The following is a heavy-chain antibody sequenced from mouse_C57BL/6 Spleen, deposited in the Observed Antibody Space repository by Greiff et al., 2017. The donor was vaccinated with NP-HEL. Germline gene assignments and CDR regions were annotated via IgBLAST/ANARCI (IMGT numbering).Heavy chain of an antibody. CDR3: ARHGYDWYFDV. Sequence: QVQLKQSGAELARPGASVKLSCKASGYTFTSYGISWVKQRTGQGLEWIGEIYPRSGNTYYNEKFKGKATLTADKSSSTAYMELRSLTSEDSAVYFCARHGYDWYFDVWGTGTTVTVSS. V-gene: IGHV1-81*01. CDR2: IYPRSGNT. J-gene: IGHJ1*03. D-gene: IGHD2-2*01. CDR1: GYTFTSYG.